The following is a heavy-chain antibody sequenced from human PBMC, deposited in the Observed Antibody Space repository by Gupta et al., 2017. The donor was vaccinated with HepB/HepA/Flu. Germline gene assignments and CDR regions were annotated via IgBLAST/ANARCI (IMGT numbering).Heavy chain of an antibody. V-gene: IGHV3-7*01. CDR2: IKQDGNET. CDR1: GFTFRSYW. J-gene: IGHJ4*02. D-gene: IGHD3-16*01. CDR3: ARDYGVDC. Sequence: EVQLVESGGGLVQPGGSLRLSCVASGFTFRSYWMSWVRQAPGKWLEWVGNIKQDGNETHYVASVKGRFTISRDNANNSIYLQMNSLRAEDTAVYYCARDYGVDCWGQGTLVTVSS.